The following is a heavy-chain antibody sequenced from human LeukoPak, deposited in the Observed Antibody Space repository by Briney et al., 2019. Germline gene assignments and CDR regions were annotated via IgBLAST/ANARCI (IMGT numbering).Heavy chain of an antibody. CDR3: AKEKGYYYNSSGYPSKSGAFDI. CDR1: GFTFDDYA. Sequence: GGSLRLSCAASGFTFDDYAMHWVRQAPGKGLEWVSGISWNSGSIGYADSVKGRFTISRDNAKNSLYLQMNSLRAEDTALYYCAKEKGYYYNSSGYPSKSGAFDIWGQGTMVTVSS. D-gene: IGHD3-22*01. CDR2: ISWNSGSI. V-gene: IGHV3-9*01. J-gene: IGHJ3*02.